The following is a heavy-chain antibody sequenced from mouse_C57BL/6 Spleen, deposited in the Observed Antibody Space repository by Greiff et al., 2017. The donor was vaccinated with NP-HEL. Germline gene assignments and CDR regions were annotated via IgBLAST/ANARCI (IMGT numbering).Heavy chain of an antibody. D-gene: IGHD2-2*01. V-gene: IGHV2-6*01. J-gene: IGHJ3*01. Sequence: VQPQESGPGLVAPSQSLSITCTVSGFSLTSYGVDWVRQSPGKGLEWLGVIWGVGSTNYNSALKSRLSISKDNSKSQVFLKMNSLQTDDTAMYYCASGGYDVGFAYWGQGTLVTVSA. CDR1: GFSLTSYG. CDR3: ASGGYDVGFAY. CDR2: IWGVGST.